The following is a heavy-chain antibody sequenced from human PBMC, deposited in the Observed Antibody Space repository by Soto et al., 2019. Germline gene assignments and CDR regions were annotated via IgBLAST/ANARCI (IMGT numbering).Heavy chain of an antibody. CDR1: GFTFSSYW. J-gene: IGHJ5*02. Sequence: PGGSLRLSCAASGFTFSSYWMHWVRQAPGKGLVWVSRINSNGSTTSYAGSVKGRFTISRDNAKDTLYLQMNSLRAEDTAVYYCSRGFPTVSATWGQGTLVTVSS. V-gene: IGHV3-74*01. CDR3: SRGFPTVSAT. CDR2: INSNGSTT. D-gene: IGHD4-17*01.